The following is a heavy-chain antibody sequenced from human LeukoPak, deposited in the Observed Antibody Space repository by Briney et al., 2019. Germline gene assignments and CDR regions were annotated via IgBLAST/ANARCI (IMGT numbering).Heavy chain of an antibody. CDR3: ARGDYYDSSGYYYAHAFDI. D-gene: IGHD3-22*01. CDR2: IYYSGST. J-gene: IGHJ3*02. V-gene: IGHV4-30-4*01. Sequence: SETLSLTCTVSGGSISSGDYYWSWIRQPPGKGLEWIGYIYYSGSTYYNPSLKSRVTISVDTSKNQFSLKLSSVTAADTAVYYCARGDYYDSSGYYYAHAFDIWGQGTMVTVSS. CDR1: GGSISSGDYY.